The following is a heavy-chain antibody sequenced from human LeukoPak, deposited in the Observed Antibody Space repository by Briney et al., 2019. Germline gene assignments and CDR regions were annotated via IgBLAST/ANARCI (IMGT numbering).Heavy chain of an antibody. V-gene: IGHV3-64*01. Sequence: GGSLRLSCAASGFTFSSYAMHWVRQAPGKGLEYVSSISSNGESTYHANSVKGRFSISRDSSKNTLYLQMGSLRVEDMGVYYCARSHSTVGATFFDYWGQGTLVTVSS. CDR1: GFTFSSYA. CDR2: ISSNGEST. D-gene: IGHD1-26*01. J-gene: IGHJ4*02. CDR3: ARSHSTVGATFFDY.